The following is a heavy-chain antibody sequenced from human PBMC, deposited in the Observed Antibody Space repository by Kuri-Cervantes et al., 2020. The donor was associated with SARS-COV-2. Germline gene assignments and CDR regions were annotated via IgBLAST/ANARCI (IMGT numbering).Heavy chain of an antibody. Sequence: GGSLRLSCAASGFTFSSYWMHWVRQAPGKGLVWVSRINSDGSSTSYADSVKGRFPISRDNAKNTLYLQMNSLRAEDTAVYYCAREYCSSTSCYLNYMDVWGKGTTVTVSS. CDR1: GFTFSSYW. V-gene: IGHV3-74*01. J-gene: IGHJ6*03. CDR2: INSDGSST. CDR3: AREYCSSTSCYLNYMDV. D-gene: IGHD2-2*01.